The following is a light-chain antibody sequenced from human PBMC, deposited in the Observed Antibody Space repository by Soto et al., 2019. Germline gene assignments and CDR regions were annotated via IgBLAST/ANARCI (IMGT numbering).Light chain of an antibody. CDR2: GAS. CDR1: QSVSSSY. V-gene: IGKV3-20*01. Sequence: EIVLTQSPGTLSLSPGERATLSCRASQSVSSSYLVWYQQKPGQAPRLLIYGASSRATGIPDRISGSGSGTDFTLTISRVEPEDFAVYYCQQHGSSPWTFGQGTKLES. J-gene: IGKJ2*02. CDR3: QQHGSSPWT.